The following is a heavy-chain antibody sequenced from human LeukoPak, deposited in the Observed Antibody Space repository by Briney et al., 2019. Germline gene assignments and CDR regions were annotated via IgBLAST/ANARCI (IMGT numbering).Heavy chain of an antibody. Sequence: GGSLRPSCAASGFSFSNAWMSWVRQAPGKGLEWVGRIQSKVDGGTTDYAAPVKDRFTISRDDSENTLYLQMNSLKIEDTAVYFCTAALYYYASGRPDFWGQGTLVTVSS. V-gene: IGHV3-15*01. D-gene: IGHD3-10*01. CDR3: TAALYYYASGRPDF. J-gene: IGHJ4*02. CDR1: GFSFSNAW. CDR2: IQSKVDGGTT.